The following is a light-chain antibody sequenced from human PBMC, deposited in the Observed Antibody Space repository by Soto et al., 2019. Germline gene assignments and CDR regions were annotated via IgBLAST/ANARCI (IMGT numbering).Light chain of an antibody. CDR2: EGS. J-gene: IGLJ2*01. V-gene: IGLV2-23*01. CDR1: SSDVGSYNL. CDR3: CSYVDGSTVV. Sequence: QSALTQPASVSGSPGQSITISCTGTSSDVGSYNLVSWYQQHPGKAPKLMIYEGSKRPSGVSNRFSGSKSGNTASLTISGLQAEDEADYYCCSYVDGSTVVFGGGTKLTVL.